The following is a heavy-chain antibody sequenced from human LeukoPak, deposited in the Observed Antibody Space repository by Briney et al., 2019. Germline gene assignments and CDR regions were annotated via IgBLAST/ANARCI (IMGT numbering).Heavy chain of an antibody. V-gene: IGHV1-2*04. CDR1: GYTFTGYY. D-gene: IGHD6-13*01. CDR3: ARGDDSSSWYLGYYFDY. J-gene: IGHJ4*02. Sequence: GASVKVSCKASGYTFTGYYMHWVRQAPGQGLEWMGWINPNSGGTNYAQKFQGWVTMTRDTSISTAYMELSRLRSDDTAVYYCARGDDSSSWYLGYYFDYWGQGTLVTVSS. CDR2: INPNSGGT.